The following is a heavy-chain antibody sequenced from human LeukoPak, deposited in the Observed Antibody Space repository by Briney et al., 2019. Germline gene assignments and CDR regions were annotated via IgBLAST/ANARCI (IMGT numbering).Heavy chain of an antibody. CDR2: INSDGSST. D-gene: IGHD6-13*01. J-gene: IGHJ4*02. CDR1: GFSFSNYA. V-gene: IGHV3-74*01. Sequence: SGGSLRLSCVPSGFSFSNYAMSWVRQAPGKGLVWVSRINSDGSSTSYADSVKGRFTISRDNAKNTLYLQMNSLRAEDTAVYYCARLVNDFRVYPNAYWGQGTLSPSPQ. CDR3: ARLVNDFRVYPNAY.